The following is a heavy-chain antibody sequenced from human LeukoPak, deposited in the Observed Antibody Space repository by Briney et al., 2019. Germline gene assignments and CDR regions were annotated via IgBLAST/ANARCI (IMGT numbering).Heavy chain of an antibody. D-gene: IGHD3-22*01. Sequence: PGGSLRLSCAASGFTFSSYAMHWVRQAPGKGLEWVAVISYDGSNKYYADSVKGRFTISRDNSKNTLYLQMNSLRAEDTAVYYFAGDSRDSSGYFYCYCYYGMDVWGQGTTVTVA. CDR1: GFTFSSYA. CDR3: AGDSRDSSGYFYCYCYYGMDV. V-gene: IGHV3-30-3*01. J-gene: IGHJ6*02. CDR2: ISYDGSNK.